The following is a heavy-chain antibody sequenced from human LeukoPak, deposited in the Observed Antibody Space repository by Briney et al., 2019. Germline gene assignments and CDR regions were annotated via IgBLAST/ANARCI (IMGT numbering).Heavy chain of an antibody. Sequence: SETLSLTCTVSGGSISSSSYYWGWIRQPPGKGLEWIGSIYYSGSTYYNSSPKSRVTISVDTSKNEFSLKLSSVTAADTAVYYCARHTTAAVDYLDVWGQGTTVTVSS. V-gene: IGHV4-39*01. CDR3: ARHTTAAVDYLDV. CDR2: IYYSGST. CDR1: GGSISSSSYY. D-gene: IGHD6-13*01. J-gene: IGHJ6*03.